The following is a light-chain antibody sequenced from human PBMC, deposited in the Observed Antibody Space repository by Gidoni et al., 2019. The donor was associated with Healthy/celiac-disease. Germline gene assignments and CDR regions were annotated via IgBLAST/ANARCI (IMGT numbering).Light chain of an antibody. CDR2: DAS. CDR1: QDISNY. J-gene: IGKJ2*01. V-gene: IGKV1-33*01. CDR3: KKYDNLPYT. Sequence: IQMTQSPSSLSASVVDSVTITFQASQDISNYLNWYQQKTGKAPKLLIYDASNLETWVPSRFSGSGSGTYFTFTISSLQPEDIATYYCKKYDNLPYTFXQXTKLEIK.